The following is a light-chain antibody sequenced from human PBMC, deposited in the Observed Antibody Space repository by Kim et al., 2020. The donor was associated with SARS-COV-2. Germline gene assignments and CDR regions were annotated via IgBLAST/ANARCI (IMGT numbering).Light chain of an antibody. CDR2: GAS. V-gene: IGKV3-15*01. CDR3: QQYSNWPSIT. CDR1: QSVSSK. J-gene: IGKJ5*01. Sequence: APGERATLSGRASQSVSSKLAWYQQKPGQAPRLLIYGASTRATGIPARLSGSGSGTEFTLTISSLQSEDFAVYYCQQYSNWPSITFGQGTRLEIK.